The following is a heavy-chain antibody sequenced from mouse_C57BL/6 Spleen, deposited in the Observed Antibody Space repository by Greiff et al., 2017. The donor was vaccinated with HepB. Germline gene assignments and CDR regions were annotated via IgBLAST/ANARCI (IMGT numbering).Heavy chain of an antibody. J-gene: IGHJ4*01. CDR3: ARGAYRFYAMDY. V-gene: IGHV1-26*01. Sequence: EVQLQQSGPELVKPGASVKISCKASGYTFTDYYMNWVKQSHGKSLEWIGDINPNNGGTSYNQKFKGKATLTVDKSSSTAYMELRSLTSEDSAVYYCARGAYRFYAMDYWGQGTSVTVSS. D-gene: IGHD2-12*01. CDR1: GYTFTDYY. CDR2: INPNNGGT.